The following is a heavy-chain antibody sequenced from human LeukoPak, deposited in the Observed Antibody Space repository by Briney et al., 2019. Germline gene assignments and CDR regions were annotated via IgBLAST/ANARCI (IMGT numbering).Heavy chain of an antibody. CDR1: GFTFSSYA. CDR2: IRGSGGST. V-gene: IGHV3-23*01. D-gene: IGHD3-16*02. J-gene: IGHJ6*02. Sequence: GGSLTLSCAASGFTFSSYAMSWVRHSPGRALEWVSAIRGSGGSTYYADSVKGRFTISRDNSKNTLYLQMNSLGAEDTAVYYCAKEGRSSHFYYGMDVWGQGTTVTVSS. CDR3: AKEGRSSHFYYGMDV.